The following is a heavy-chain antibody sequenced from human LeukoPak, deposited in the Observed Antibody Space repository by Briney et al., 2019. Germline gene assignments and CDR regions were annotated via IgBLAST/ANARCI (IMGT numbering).Heavy chain of an antibody. V-gene: IGHV4-34*01. D-gene: IGHD2-2*01. Sequence: SETLSLTCAVYGGSFSGYYWSWIRQPPGKGLEWIGEINHSGSTNYNPSLKSRVTISVDTSKNQFSLKLSSVTAADTAVYYCARGAIVVVPAALNYYYYMDVWGKGTTVTVSS. CDR3: ARGAIVVVPAALNYYYYMDV. CDR1: GGSFSGYY. J-gene: IGHJ6*03. CDR2: INHSGST.